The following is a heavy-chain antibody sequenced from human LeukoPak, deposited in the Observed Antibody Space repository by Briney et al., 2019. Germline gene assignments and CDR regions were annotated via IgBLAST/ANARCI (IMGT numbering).Heavy chain of an antibody. CDR2: IYYSGSP. V-gene: IGHV4-59*08. Sequence: PSETLSLTCTVSGCSISSNYWSWLRQPPGKGLEWIGYIYYSGSPNYNPSLKSRVTISIHTSKKQFSLKLSSVTAADTAVYYCARSIAVAGIVSDYYYYGMDVWGQGTTVTVSS. CDR3: ARSIAVAGIVSDYYYYGMDV. D-gene: IGHD6-19*01. CDR1: GCSISSNY. J-gene: IGHJ6*02.